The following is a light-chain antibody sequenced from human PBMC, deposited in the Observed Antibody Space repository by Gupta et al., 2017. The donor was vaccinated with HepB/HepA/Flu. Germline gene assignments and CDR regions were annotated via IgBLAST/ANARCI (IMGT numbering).Light chain of an antibody. V-gene: IGKV4-1*01. Sequence: DIVMTQSPDSLAVSLGERATINCKSSQSVLNRSNNKNYLSWYQQKPGQSPKLLIYWASIRESGVPDRFSGSGSGTDFTLTISILQAEDVAVYYCQQYLANPLTFGGGTKVEIK. J-gene: IGKJ4*01. CDR3: QQYLANPLT. CDR2: WAS. CDR1: QSVLNRSNNKNY.